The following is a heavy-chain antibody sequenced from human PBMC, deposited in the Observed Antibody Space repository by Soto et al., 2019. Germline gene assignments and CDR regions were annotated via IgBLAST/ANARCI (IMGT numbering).Heavy chain of an antibody. Sequence: QVQLVQSGAEVKKPGASVKVSCKASGYTFTAYYMHWVLQAPGQGLEWMGWINPNSGGTYHAQNFQGRVTMTRDTSTTTAYVELASLRSDDTAVYYCARGGGRGYNELDPWGHGTLVIVSS. J-gene: IGHJ5*02. CDR3: ARGGGRGYNELDP. CDR2: INPNSGGT. D-gene: IGHD5-12*01. CDR1: GYTFTAYY. V-gene: IGHV1-2*02.